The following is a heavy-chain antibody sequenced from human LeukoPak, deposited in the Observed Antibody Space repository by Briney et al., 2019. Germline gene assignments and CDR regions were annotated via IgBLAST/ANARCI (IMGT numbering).Heavy chain of an antibody. J-gene: IGHJ4*02. CDR3: ARGFGLAAAVFRY. Sequence: NSSETLSLTCTVSGGSISSSSYYWIWIRQPAGKGLEWIGRIYTSGSTNYNPSLKSRVTMSVDTSKNQFSLKLSSVTAADTAVYYCARGFGLAAAVFRYWGQGTLVTVSS. CDR2: IYTSGST. CDR1: GGSISSSSYY. V-gene: IGHV4-61*02. D-gene: IGHD6-13*01.